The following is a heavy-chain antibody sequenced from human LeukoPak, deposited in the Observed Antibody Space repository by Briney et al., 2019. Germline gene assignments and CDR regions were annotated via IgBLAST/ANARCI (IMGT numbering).Heavy chain of an antibody. CDR1: GYTFTGYY. D-gene: IGHD5-18*01. CDR3: ARPDTAMVINHYSYYYGMDV. CDR2: INPNSGGT. V-gene: IGHV1-2*02. Sequence: ASVKVSCKASGYTFTGYYMHWVRQAPGQGLEWMGWINPNSGGTNYAQKFQGRVTMTRDTSISTAYMELSRLRSDDTAVYYCARPDTAMVINHYSYYYGMDVWGQGTTVTVSS. J-gene: IGHJ6*02.